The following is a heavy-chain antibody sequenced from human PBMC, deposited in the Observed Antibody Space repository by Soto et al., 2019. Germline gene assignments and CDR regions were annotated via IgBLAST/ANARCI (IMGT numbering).Heavy chain of an antibody. V-gene: IGHV3-48*03. CDR1: GFTFRSYE. CDR3: ARVYCSTTTCHVQAFDS. D-gene: IGHD2-2*01. J-gene: IGHJ4*02. CDR2: ISNVGDSS. Sequence: LRLSCAASGFTFRSYEMNWVRQAPGKTLEWVSYISNVGDSSYYADSVKGRFTISRDNAKNSLYLQMNSLRVEDTAVYYCARVYCSTTTCHVQAFDSWGQGTLVTVSS.